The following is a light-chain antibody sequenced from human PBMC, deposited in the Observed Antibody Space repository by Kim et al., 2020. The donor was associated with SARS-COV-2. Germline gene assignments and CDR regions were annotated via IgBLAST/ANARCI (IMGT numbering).Light chain of an antibody. CDR1: SGNSSYA. CDR2: VNSAGSH. CDR3: QTWGTGTVV. Sequence: ASVKLTCTLSSGNSSYAIAWHQQQPEKGPRFLMKVNSAGSHTKGDGIPDRFSGSSSGAERYLTISSLQSEDEADYYCQTWGTGTVVFGGGTQLTVL. V-gene: IGLV4-69*01. J-gene: IGLJ2*01.